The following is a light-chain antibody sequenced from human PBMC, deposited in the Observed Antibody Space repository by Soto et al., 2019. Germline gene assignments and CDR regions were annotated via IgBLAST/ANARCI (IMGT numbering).Light chain of an antibody. CDR1: QSVSRY. CDR3: QQRKNWPPWT. V-gene: IGKV3-11*01. CDR2: DAS. Sequence: EIVLTQSPATLSLSPGERATLSCRASQSVSRYLAWYQHKPGQAPRLLMYDASKRATGIPARFSGFGSGTDFNLIIDSLEPEDSAIYYCQQRKNWPPWTFGQGTKVEIK. J-gene: IGKJ1*01.